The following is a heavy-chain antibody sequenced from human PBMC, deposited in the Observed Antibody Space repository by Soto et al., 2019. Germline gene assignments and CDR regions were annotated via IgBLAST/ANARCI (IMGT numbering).Heavy chain of an antibody. CDR1: GGTFSSYA. V-gene: IGHV1-69*13. J-gene: IGHJ4*01. CDR2: IIPIFGTA. Sequence: ASVKVSCKASGGTFSSYAISWVRQAPGQGLEWMGGIIPIFGTANYAQKFQGRVTITADESTSTAYMELSSLRSEDTAVYYCASPKEVGGSYYYWGQEPWSPSP. CDR3: ASPKEVGGSYYY. D-gene: IGHD1-26*01.